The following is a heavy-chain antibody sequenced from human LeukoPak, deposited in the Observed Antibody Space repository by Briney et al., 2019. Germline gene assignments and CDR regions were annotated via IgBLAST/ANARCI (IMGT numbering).Heavy chain of an antibody. V-gene: IGHV4-59*01. D-gene: IGHD3-10*01. CDR3: ARDEINYGSGSYFDF. CDR1: GDSIRTYH. Sequence: SETLSLTCTVSGDSIRTYHWNWIRQSPGKGLEWIGSAHYSGSGNHNPSLKSRLTMSVDTSKNQVSLKLSSITAADTAVYYCARDEINYGSGSYFDFWGQGTLVTVSS. J-gene: IGHJ4*02. CDR2: AHYSGSG.